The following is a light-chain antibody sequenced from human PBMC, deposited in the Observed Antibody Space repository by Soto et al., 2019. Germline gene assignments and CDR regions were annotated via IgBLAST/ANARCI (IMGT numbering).Light chain of an antibody. Sequence: EIVMTQSPATLSVSPGETTRLSCRASQSINSDVAWYQQKVGQTPRLLIHGASNGAAGIPARFSGTGSGTDFTLTISSLEPDDFAVYYCQQRYNWPLTFGGGTKVDIK. J-gene: IGKJ4*01. CDR3: QQRYNWPLT. V-gene: IGKV3-11*01. CDR2: GAS. CDR1: QSINSD.